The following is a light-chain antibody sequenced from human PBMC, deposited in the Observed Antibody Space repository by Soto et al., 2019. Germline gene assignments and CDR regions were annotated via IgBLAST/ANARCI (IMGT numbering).Light chain of an antibody. Sequence: DIQMTQSPSTLSASVGDRVTITCRASQSISSWLAWYQQKPGKAPTLLIYKASTLQSGVPSRFSGSGSGTEFTLTISSLEPEEFATYYCQQYETYSVTVGQGTKVDIK. J-gene: IGKJ1*01. V-gene: IGKV1-5*03. CDR2: KAS. CDR1: QSISSW. CDR3: QQYETYSVT.